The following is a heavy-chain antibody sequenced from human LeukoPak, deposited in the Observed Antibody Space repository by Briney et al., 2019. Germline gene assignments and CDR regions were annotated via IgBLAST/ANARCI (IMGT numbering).Heavy chain of an antibody. D-gene: IGHD1-26*01. CDR1: GGSISSYY. Sequence: SETLSLTCTVSGGSISSYYWGWIRQPPGKGLEWIGSFYHSGSTYYNPSLKSRVTISVDTSKNQFSLKLSSVTAADTAVYYCARGELEFGYWGQGTLVTVSS. CDR2: FYHSGST. CDR3: ARGELEFGY. V-gene: IGHV4-38-2*02. J-gene: IGHJ4*02.